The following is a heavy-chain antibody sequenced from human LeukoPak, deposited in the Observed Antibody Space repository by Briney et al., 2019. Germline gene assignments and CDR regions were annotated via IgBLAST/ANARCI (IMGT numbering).Heavy chain of an antibody. V-gene: IGHV3-23*01. CDR3: AKHENYFDY. Sequence: GGSLRLSCAASGFIISTYAMSWVRQAPGKGLEWVSAISGSGGSTYYADSVKGRFTISRDNSKNTLYLQMNSLRAEDTAVYYCAKHENYFDYWGQGTLVTVSS. CDR2: ISGSGGST. J-gene: IGHJ4*02. CDR1: GFIISTYA.